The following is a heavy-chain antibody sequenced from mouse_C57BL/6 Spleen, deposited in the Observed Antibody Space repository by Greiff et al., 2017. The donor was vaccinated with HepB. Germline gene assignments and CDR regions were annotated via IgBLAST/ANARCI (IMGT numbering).Heavy chain of an antibody. J-gene: IGHJ2*01. CDR1: GYTFTSYW. CDR3: ARDTTVVAFDY. D-gene: IGHD1-1*01. CDR2: IHPNSGST. V-gene: IGHV1-64*01. Sequence: VQLQQPGAELVKPGASVKLSCMASGYTFTSYWMHWVKQRPGQGLEWIGMIHPNSGSTNYNEKFKSKATLTVDKSSSTAYMQLSSLTSEDSAVYDCARDTTVVAFDYWGQGTTLTVSS.